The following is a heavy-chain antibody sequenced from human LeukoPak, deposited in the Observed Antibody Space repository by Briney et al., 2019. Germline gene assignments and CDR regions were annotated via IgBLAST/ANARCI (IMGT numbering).Heavy chain of an antibody. V-gene: IGHV4-39*01. CDR1: GGSISSSSYS. Sequence: SETLSLTCTVSGGSISSSSYSWGWIRQPPGKGLEWIGSINYSGSTYYNPSLKSRVTISVDTSKNQFSLKLSSVTAADTAVYYCARLYYDSSGFFDYWGQGTLVTVSS. CDR3: ARLYYDSSGFFDY. CDR2: INYSGST. J-gene: IGHJ4*02. D-gene: IGHD3-22*01.